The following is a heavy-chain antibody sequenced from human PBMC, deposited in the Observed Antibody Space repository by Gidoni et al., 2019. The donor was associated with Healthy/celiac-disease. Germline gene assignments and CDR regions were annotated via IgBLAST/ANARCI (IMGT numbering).Heavy chain of an antibody. J-gene: IGHJ3*02. V-gene: IGHV3-21*01. D-gene: IGHD3-3*01. Sequence: EVQLVESGGGLVTPGGSLRLSCAASGFTFSSYSMNWVRQAPGQGLEWVSSSSSSSSYIYYADSVKGRFTISRDNAKNSLYLQMNSLRAEDTAVYYCARGKRGLGRITIFGVVSGAFDIWGQGTMVTVSS. CDR1: GFTFSSYS. CDR2: SSSSSSYI. CDR3: ARGKRGLGRITIFGVVSGAFDI.